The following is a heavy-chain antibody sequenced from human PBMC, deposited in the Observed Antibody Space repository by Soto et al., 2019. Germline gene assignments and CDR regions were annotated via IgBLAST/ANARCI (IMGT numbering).Heavy chain of an antibody. CDR2: ISSSSSYI. Sequence: GGSLRLSCAASGFTFSSYSMNWVRQAPGKGLEWVSSISSSSSYIYYADSVKGRFTISRDNAKNSLYLQMNSLRAEDTAVYYCARVFGYSYDSSLADYYYYYMDVWGKGTTVTVSS. D-gene: IGHD5-18*01. CDR3: ARVFGYSYDSSLADYYYYYMDV. V-gene: IGHV3-21*01. CDR1: GFTFSSYS. J-gene: IGHJ6*03.